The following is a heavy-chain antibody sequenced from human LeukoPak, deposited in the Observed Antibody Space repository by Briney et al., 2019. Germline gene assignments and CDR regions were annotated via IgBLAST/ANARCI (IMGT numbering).Heavy chain of an antibody. CDR2: IYYSGST. CDR1: GGSISSSSYY. D-gene: IGHD4-17*01. V-gene: IGHV4-39*01. J-gene: IGHJ4*02. Sequence: PSETLSLTCTVPGGSISSSSYYWGWIRQPPGKGLEWIGSIYYSGSTYYNPSLKSRVTISVDTSKNQFSLKLSSVTAADTAVYYCARHSLRGIDYWGQGTLVTVSS. CDR3: ARHSLRGIDY.